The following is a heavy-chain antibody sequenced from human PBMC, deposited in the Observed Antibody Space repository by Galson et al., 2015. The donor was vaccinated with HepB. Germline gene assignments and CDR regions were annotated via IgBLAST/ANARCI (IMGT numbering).Heavy chain of an antibody. CDR2: ISAYNGNT. V-gene: IGHV1-18*01. Sequence: SVKVSCKASGYTFTSYGISWVRQAPGQGLEWMGWISAYNGNTNYAQKLQGRVTMTTDTSTSTAYMELRSLRSDDTAVYYCARGVMVRAPGYYGMDVWGQGTTVTVSS. CDR3: ARGVMVRAPGYYGMDV. J-gene: IGHJ6*02. D-gene: IGHD3-10*01. CDR1: GYTFTSYG.